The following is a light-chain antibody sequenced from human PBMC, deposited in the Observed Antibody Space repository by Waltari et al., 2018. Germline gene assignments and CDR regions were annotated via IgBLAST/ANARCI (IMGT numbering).Light chain of an antibody. CDR2: QVN. Sequence: QSAPAQPASGSGSPCQSITLPCTWNRRGLCYCHFVPRYQQHPGQVPKPPVYQVNSRPSGVSNRFSGAKSGNTASLTISGLQAEDEADYYCSSYTRSSTLYVFGTGTKVTVL. CDR1: RRGLCYCHF. V-gene: IGLV2-14*01. CDR3: SSYTRSSTLYV. J-gene: IGLJ1*01.